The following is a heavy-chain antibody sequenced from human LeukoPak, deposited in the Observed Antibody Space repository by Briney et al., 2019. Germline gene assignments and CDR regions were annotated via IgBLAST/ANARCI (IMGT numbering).Heavy chain of an antibody. CDR2: IIPIFGTA. CDR3: ARDNYAGANWFDP. V-gene: IGHV1-69*05. J-gene: IGHJ5*02. D-gene: IGHD1-7*01. Sequence: SVKVSCKASGGTFTSYAIIWVRHAPGQGQEWMGVIIPIFGTANYAQKFQGRVTITTDESTSTAYMELSSLRSEDTAVYYCARDNYAGANWFDPWGQGTLVTVSS. CDR1: GGTFTSYA.